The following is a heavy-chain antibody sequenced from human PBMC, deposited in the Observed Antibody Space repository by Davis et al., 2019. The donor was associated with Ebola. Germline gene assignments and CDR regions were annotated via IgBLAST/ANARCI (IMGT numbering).Heavy chain of an antibody. Sequence: PSETLSLTCAVSGGSISSNNWWRWVRQPPGKGLEWIGEIYHSGSPNYNPSLRSRITISIDKSKNQFSLKLRSVTAADTAIYYCASQPSSGPPDSWGQGTLVIVSS. CDR1: GGSISSNNW. D-gene: IGHD3-22*01. J-gene: IGHJ4*02. V-gene: IGHV4-4*02. CDR2: IYHSGSP. CDR3: ASQPSSGPPDS.